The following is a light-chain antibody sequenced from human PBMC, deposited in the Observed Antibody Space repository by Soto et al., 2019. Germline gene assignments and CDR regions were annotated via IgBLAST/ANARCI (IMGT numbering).Light chain of an antibody. J-gene: IGKJ2*01. Sequence: DVQMTQSPSSLSASVGDSVTITCRASQGINSDLAWYQQRPGEAPKSLIFGASNLLDGVPSKFSGSGSGSEFTLTISSLQPEDSATYFCQQSKSHPPTFGRGTKVEI. CDR3: QQSKSHPPT. V-gene: IGKV1-16*02. CDR2: GAS. CDR1: QGINSD.